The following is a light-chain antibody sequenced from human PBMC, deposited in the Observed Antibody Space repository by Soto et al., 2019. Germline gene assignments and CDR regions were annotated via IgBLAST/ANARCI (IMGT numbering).Light chain of an antibody. Sequence: DIQMTQSPSSLSASVGDRVTLTCRASQNIDKSLNWYQQKPGKAPKVLIYSASRLESGVPSRFSARGSGTDFALTITNLQSDDFAIYFCQQSHSSPFAFGPGTRVDL. CDR3: QQSHSSPFA. V-gene: IGKV1-39*01. CDR1: QNIDKS. J-gene: IGKJ3*01. CDR2: SAS.